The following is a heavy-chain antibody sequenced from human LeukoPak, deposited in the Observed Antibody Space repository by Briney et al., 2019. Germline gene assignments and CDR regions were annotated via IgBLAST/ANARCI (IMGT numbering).Heavy chain of an antibody. Sequence: GESLKISCKGFGYSFITYWIVWVRQVPGKGLEWMGIIYPGDSDTRYSPSFQGQVTISADKSISTAYLQWSSLKASDTAMYYCARVGSGSYYWALDIWGQGTMVTVSS. CDR1: GYSFITYW. CDR3: ARVGSGSYYWALDI. J-gene: IGHJ3*02. CDR2: IYPGDSDT. D-gene: IGHD1-26*01. V-gene: IGHV5-51*01.